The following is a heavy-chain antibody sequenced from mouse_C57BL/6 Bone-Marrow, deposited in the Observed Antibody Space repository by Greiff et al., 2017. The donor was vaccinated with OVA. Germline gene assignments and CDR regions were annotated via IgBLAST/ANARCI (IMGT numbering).Heavy chain of an antibody. D-gene: IGHD2-5*01. J-gene: IGHJ4*01. CDR1: GYTFTDYY. Sequence: EVQLQQSGPVLVKPGASVKMSCKASGYTFTDYYMNWVKQSHGKSLEWIGVINPYNGGTSYNQKFKGKATLTVDKSSSTAYMELNSLTSEDSAVYYCARKYSKGDAMDYWGQGTSVTVSS. CDR3: ARKYSKGDAMDY. CDR2: INPYNGGT. V-gene: IGHV1-19*01.